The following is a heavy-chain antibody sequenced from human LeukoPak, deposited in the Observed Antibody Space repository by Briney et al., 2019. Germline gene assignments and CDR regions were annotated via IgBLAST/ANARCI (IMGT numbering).Heavy chain of an antibody. CDR3: ARDGYCSGGSCYSPFDY. J-gene: IGHJ4*02. V-gene: IGHV4-4*02. Sequence: SETLSLTCAVSGGSISSSNWWSWVRQPPGKGLEWIGEIYHSGSTNYNPSLKSRVTISVDKSKNQFSLKLSSVTAADTAVYYCARDGYCSGGSCYSPFDYWGQGNLVTVSS. CDR2: IYHSGST. D-gene: IGHD2-15*01. CDR1: GGSISSSNW.